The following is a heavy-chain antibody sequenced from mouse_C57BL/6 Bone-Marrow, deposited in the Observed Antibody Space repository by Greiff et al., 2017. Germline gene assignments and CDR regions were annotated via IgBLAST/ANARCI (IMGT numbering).Heavy chain of an antibody. CDR3: TTLYDYGGDY. D-gene: IGHD2-4*01. V-gene: IGHV14-4*01. Sequence: VQLQPSWAELVRPGASVKLSCTASGFNIKDDYMHWVKQRPEQGLEWIGWIDPENGDTEYASKFQGKATITADTSSNTAYLQLSSLTSEDTAVYYCTTLYDYGGDYWGQGTTLTVSS. CDR2: IDPENGDT. J-gene: IGHJ2*01. CDR1: GFNIKDDY.